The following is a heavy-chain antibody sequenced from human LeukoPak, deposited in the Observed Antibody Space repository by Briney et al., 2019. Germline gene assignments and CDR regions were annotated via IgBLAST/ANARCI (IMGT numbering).Heavy chain of an antibody. CDR3: ARGPRYGDYGRSFDL. CDR2: INHSGST. CDR1: GGSFSGYY. J-gene: IGHJ2*01. Sequence: KPSETLSLTCAVYGGSFSGYYWSWIRQPPGKGLEWIGEINHSGSTNYNPSLKSRVTISVDTSQNQFSLKLSSVTAADTAVYYCARGPRYGDYGRSFDLWGRGTLVTVSS. D-gene: IGHD4-17*01. V-gene: IGHV4-34*01.